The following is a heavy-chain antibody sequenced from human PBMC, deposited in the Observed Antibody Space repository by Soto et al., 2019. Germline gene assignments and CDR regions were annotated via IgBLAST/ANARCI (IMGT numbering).Heavy chain of an antibody. CDR1: GFSLSTRDVG. Sequence: QITLKESGPTLVKPTQTLTLTCTFSGFSLSTRDVGVGWIRQPPGKALEWLALLYWDDDNRYSLSLRRRLTLTQDTAKTQVVLTMTNMYPMETATYYCAHGSGWLFDYWGPGTLVTVSS. V-gene: IGHV2-5*02. J-gene: IGHJ4*01. D-gene: IGHD6-19*01. CDR3: AHGSGWLFDY. CDR2: LYWDDDN.